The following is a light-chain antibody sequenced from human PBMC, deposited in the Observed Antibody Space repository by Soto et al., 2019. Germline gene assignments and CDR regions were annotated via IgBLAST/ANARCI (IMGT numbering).Light chain of an antibody. V-gene: IGKV3-15*01. J-gene: IGKJ4*01. CDR1: QGIGST. CDR2: YES. CDR3: QRYEYLPLP. Sequence: EIVMTQSSSTLPGSTGEGATLSCRASQGIGSTLAGYQHKPVQTPRLLNYYESPRATGVPARFSGSGYGTEFTLTINSLQAEDFAVYYCQRYEYLPLPFGGGAKVDIK.